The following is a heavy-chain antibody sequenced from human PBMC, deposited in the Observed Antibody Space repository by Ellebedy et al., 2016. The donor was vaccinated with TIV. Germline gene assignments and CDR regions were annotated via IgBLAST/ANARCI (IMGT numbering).Heavy chain of an antibody. Sequence: AASVKVSCKASGYTFTDYYMHWVRHAPGQGLEWLGWINPNSGGTNYEQQFQGRVTMTRDTSISTAYMELSRLRSDDTAVYYCAANYDILTGLATDAFDIWGQGTMVTVSS. J-gene: IGHJ3*02. V-gene: IGHV1-2*02. CDR1: GYTFTDYY. D-gene: IGHD3-9*01. CDR2: INPNSGGT. CDR3: AANYDILTGLATDAFDI.